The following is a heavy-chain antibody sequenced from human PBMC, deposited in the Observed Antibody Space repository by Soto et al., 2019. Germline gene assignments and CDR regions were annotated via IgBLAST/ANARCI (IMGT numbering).Heavy chain of an antibody. J-gene: IGHJ4*02. Sequence: PGGSLRLCCAACGFTFSSYGMHWVRQAPGKGLEWVAVISYDGSNKYYADSVRGRFTISRDNSKNTLYLQMNSLRAEDTAVYYCAKDNWNYVGYFDYWGQGTLVTVSS. CDR3: AKDNWNYVGYFDY. D-gene: IGHD1-7*01. V-gene: IGHV3-30*18. CDR1: GFTFSSYG. CDR2: ISYDGSNK.